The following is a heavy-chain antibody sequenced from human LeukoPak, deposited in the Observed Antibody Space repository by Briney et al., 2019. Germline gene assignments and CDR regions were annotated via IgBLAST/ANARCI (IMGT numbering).Heavy chain of an antibody. CDR1: GFTFSSYS. V-gene: IGHV3-48*04. CDR3: ARNYPDGGGGRYFDWLPAF. D-gene: IGHD3-9*01. Sequence: TGGSLRLSCAASGFTFSSYSMNWVRQAPGKGLEWVSYISATGGTIYYADSVKGRFTISRDNAKNSLYLQMNSLRVEDTALYYCARNYPDGGGGRYFDWLPAFWGQGTLVTVSS. J-gene: IGHJ4*02. CDR2: ISATGGTI.